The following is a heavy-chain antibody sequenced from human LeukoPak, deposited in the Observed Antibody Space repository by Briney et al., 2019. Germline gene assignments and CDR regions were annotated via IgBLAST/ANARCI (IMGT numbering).Heavy chain of an antibody. CDR1: GYTFTSYY. J-gene: IGHJ5*02. V-gene: IGHV1-46*01. CDR2: INPSGGST. D-gene: IGHD2-21*02. Sequence: ASVKVSCKAAGYTFTSYYMHWGRQAPGQGLEWMGIINPSGGSTSYAQKFQGRVTMTRDTSTSTVYMELSSLRSEDTAVYYCARAVTENWFDPWGQGTLVTVSS. CDR3: ARAVTENWFDP.